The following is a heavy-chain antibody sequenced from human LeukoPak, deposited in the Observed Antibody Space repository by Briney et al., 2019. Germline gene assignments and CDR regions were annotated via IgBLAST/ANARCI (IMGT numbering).Heavy chain of an antibody. V-gene: IGHV1-69*04. CDR2: IIPILGIA. D-gene: IGHD3-22*01. CDR3: APSPYYYDSSGYYAGGY. Sequence: GASVKVACKASGGTFSSYAISWVRQAPGQGLEWMGRIIPILGIANYAQKFQGRVTITADKSTSTAYMELSSLRSEDTAVYYCAPSPYYYDSSGYYAGGYLGQGTLVTVSS. CDR1: GGTFSSYA. J-gene: IGHJ4*02.